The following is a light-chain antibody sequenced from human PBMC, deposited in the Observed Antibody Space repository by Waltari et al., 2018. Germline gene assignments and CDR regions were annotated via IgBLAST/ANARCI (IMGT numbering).Light chain of an antibody. Sequence: EIVLTQSPATLSLSPGERATVSCRASQSVGRHLAWYQQKAGQAPRPLIYDASNRAADAPARFSGSGSGTDFTLTISSLEPEDFAVYYCQQRSTWPSVTFGGGTKVELK. CDR1: QSVGRH. CDR3: QQRSTWPSVT. V-gene: IGKV3-11*01. J-gene: IGKJ4*01. CDR2: DAS.